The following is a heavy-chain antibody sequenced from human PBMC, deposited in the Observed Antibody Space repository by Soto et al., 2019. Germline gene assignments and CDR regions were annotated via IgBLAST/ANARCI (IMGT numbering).Heavy chain of an antibody. CDR1: GGSISSGDYS. CDR3: ARVSSYEYGMDV. CDR2: IYLIGST. V-gene: IGHV4-30-2*01. D-gene: IGHD3-16*02. J-gene: IGHJ6*02. Sequence: PSETLSLTCAVSGGSISSGDYSWSWIRQPPGKGLEWIGYIYLIGSTYYSPSLKSRVTISIDRSKNQFSLKLSSVTAADTAVYYCARVSSYEYGMDVWGQGTTVTVSS.